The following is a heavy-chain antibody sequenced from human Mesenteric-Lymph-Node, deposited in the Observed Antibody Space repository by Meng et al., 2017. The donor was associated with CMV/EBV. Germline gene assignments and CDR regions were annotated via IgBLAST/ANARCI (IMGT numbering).Heavy chain of an antibody. V-gene: IGHV7-4-1*01. Sequence: CKASGYTFTNYAMNWVRQAPGQGLEWMGWINTNTGNPTYAQGFTGRFVFSLDTSVNTAYLQIGSLKAEDTAVYYCARSPDILTGYYPYWGQGTLVTVS. CDR1: GYTFTNYA. CDR2: INTNTGNP. CDR3: ARSPDILTGYYPY. J-gene: IGHJ4*02. D-gene: IGHD3-9*01.